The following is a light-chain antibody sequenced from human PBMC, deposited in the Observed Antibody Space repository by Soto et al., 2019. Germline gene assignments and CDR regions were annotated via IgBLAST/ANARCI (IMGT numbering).Light chain of an antibody. CDR3: QESYSAPPWT. CDR2: AAS. V-gene: IGKV1-8*01. Sequence: AIRMTQSPSSLSASTGDRVTITCRASQGISSYLAWYQQKPGKAPKLLIYAASTLQSGVPSRFSGSGSGTDFTLTINNLQPEDFATYFCQESYSAPPWTFGQGTKVDIK. CDR1: QGISSY. J-gene: IGKJ1*01.